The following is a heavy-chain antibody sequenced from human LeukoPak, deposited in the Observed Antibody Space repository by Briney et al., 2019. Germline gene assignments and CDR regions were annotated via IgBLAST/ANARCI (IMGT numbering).Heavy chain of an antibody. V-gene: IGHV3-49*04. J-gene: IGHJ4*02. CDR1: GFTFGDYS. Sequence: PGGSLRLSCTASGFTFGDYSMNWVRQAPGKGLEWVGFIRSAAYGGTTEYAASVKGRFTISRDDSKSIAYLQVNSLKTEDTAVYYCTRCGGGDCYDHDYWGQGTLVTVSS. CDR2: IRSAAYGGTT. D-gene: IGHD2-21*02. CDR3: TRCGGGDCYDHDY.